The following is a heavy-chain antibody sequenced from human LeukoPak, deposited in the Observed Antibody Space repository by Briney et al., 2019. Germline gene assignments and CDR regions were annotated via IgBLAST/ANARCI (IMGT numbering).Heavy chain of an antibody. CDR3: ARDVISRQMITLGLGF. CDR2: IPYDGSKR. Sequence: PGGSLRLSCVTSGFTFNSYGFYWVRQAPGKGLEWVAVIPYDGSKRYYADSVKGRFTISRDTSNKTAYLEVNSLRVDDTAVYYCARDVISRQMITLGLGFWGQGTLVTVSS. V-gene: IGHV3-30*03. J-gene: IGHJ4*02. D-gene: IGHD1-20*01. CDR1: GFTFNSYG.